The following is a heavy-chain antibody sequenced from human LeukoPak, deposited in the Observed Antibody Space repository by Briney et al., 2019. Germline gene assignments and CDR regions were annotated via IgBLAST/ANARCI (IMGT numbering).Heavy chain of an antibody. CDR1: GYTFTNYY. CDR2: INPSGGRT. D-gene: IGHD6-19*01. CDR3: ARGPKYSSGWYYFDY. Sequence: ASVKVSCKASGYTFTNYYIHWVRQAPGQGLEWMGMINPSGGRTTYAKKFQGRVTMTRNTSISTAYMELSSLRSEDTAVYYCARGPKYSSGWYYFDYWGQGTLVTVSS. J-gene: IGHJ4*02. V-gene: IGHV1-46*01.